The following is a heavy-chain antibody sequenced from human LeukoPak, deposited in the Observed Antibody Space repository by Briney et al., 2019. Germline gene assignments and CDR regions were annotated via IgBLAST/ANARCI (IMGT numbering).Heavy chain of an antibody. V-gene: IGHV4-59*01. Sequence: SETLSLTCTVSGGSISSYYWSWIRQPPGKGLEWIGHIYYSGSTNYNPSLKSRVTISVDTSKNQFSLKLSSVTAADTAVYYCARGGPTMVRGVIAFDYWGQGTLVTVSS. J-gene: IGHJ4*02. CDR3: ARGGPTMVRGVIAFDY. CDR2: IYYSGST. D-gene: IGHD3-10*01. CDR1: GGSISSYY.